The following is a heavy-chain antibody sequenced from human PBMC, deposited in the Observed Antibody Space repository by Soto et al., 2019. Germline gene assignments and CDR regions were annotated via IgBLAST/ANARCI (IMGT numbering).Heavy chain of an antibody. Sequence: QLQLQESGPGLVKPSETLSLTCTVSGGSISSSSDYWGWIRQPPGKGLEWIGSIYYSGSTYYNPSLKSRVTMSVDTSKNQFSLELSSVTAADTAVYYCARTTITMVRPNWFDPWGQGTLVTVSS. V-gene: IGHV4-39*01. D-gene: IGHD3-10*01. J-gene: IGHJ5*02. CDR1: GGSISSSSDY. CDR3: ARTTITMVRPNWFDP. CDR2: IYYSGST.